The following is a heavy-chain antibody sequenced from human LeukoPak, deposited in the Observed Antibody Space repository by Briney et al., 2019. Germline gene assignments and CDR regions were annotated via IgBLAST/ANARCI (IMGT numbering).Heavy chain of an antibody. V-gene: IGHV1-69*01. D-gene: IGHD3-3*01. CDR3: ARSPLYYDFWSGYRPSLIDGMDV. J-gene: IGHJ6*02. CDR1: GGTFIGYA. Sequence: ASVKVSCKASGGTFIGYAISWVRQAPGQGLEWMGGIIPIFGTANYAQKFQGRVTITADESTSTAYMELSSLRSEDTAVYYCARSPLYYDFWSGYRPSLIDGMDVWGQGTTVTVSS. CDR2: IIPIFGTA.